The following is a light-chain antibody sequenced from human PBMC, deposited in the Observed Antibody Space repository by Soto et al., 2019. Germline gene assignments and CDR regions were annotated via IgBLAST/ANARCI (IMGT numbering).Light chain of an antibody. Sequence: IVMTQSPSTLSSSPWERATISCRASQSVSSYLAWYQQKPGQAPKLLIYDASNRATGIPARFSGSGSGTDFTLTISRLQPEDFAVYYCQQFNSYPLTFGGGTKVDIK. CDR1: QSVSSY. V-gene: IGKV3-15*01. CDR3: QQFNSYPLT. CDR2: DAS. J-gene: IGKJ4*01.